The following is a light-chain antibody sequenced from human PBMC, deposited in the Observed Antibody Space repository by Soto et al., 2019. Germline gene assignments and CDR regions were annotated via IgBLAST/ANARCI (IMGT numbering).Light chain of an antibody. CDR3: QQSYTTPQT. Sequence: DIQMTHSPSSLSASVGDRVTITCRASQTINTYLNWYQQKPGKAPKLLIYASSNLQSGVPSRFSSSGSEKDFTPTIHSLQPEDFATYYCQQSYTTPQTFGQGKKVEIK. CDR2: ASS. CDR1: QTINTY. V-gene: IGKV1-39*01. J-gene: IGKJ1*01.